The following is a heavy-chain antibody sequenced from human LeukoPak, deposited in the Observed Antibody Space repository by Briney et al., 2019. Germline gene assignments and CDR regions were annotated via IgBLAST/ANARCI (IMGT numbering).Heavy chain of an antibody. J-gene: IGHJ4*02. CDR2: IIPILGIA. CDR1: EGTFSSYT. CDR3: ASTDSSGWYYFDY. Sequence: SVKVSCKASEGTFSSYTISWVRQAPGQGLEWMGRIIPILGIANYAQKFQGRVTITADKSTSTAYMELSSLRSEDTAVYYCASTDSSGWYYFDYWGQGTLVTVSS. D-gene: IGHD6-19*01. V-gene: IGHV1-69*02.